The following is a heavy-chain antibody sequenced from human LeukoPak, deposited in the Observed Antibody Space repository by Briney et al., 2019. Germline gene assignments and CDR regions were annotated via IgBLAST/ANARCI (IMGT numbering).Heavy chain of an antibody. CDR3: ASHPYSSPGYIDY. CDR1: GGSISSGGYY. J-gene: IGHJ4*02. D-gene: IGHD6-13*01. CDR2: IYHSGST. V-gene: IGHV4-30-2*01. Sequence: KASETLSLTCTVSGGSISSGGYYWSWIRQPPGKGLEWIGYIYHSGSTYYNPSLKSRVTISVDRSKNQFSLKLSSVTAADTAVYYCASHPYSSPGYIDYWGQGTLVTVSS.